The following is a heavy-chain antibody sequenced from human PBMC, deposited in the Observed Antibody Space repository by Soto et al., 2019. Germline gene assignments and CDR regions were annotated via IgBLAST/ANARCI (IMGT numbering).Heavy chain of an antibody. CDR3: ASSRLGYCSSTSCYTPYNWFDP. D-gene: IGHD2-2*02. V-gene: IGHV1-69*06. J-gene: IGHJ5*02. CDR2: IIPIFGTA. Sequence: GASVKVSCKASGGTFSSYAISWVRQAPGQGLEWMGGIIPIFGTANYAQKFQGRVTITADKSTSTAYMELSSLRSEDTAVYYCASSRLGYCSSTSCYTPYNWFDPWGQGTLVTVSS. CDR1: GGTFSSYA.